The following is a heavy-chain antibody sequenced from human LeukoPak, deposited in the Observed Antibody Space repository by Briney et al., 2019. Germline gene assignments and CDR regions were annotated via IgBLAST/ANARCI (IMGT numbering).Heavy chain of an antibody. D-gene: IGHD6-25*01. Sequence: GGSLRLSCAASGFTFSSYEMNWVRQAPGKGLEWVSYISSSGSTIYYADSVKGRFTISRDNAKNSLYLQMNSLRAEDTAVYYCARVAEAAAFDIWGQGTMVTVSS. J-gene: IGHJ3*02. CDR2: ISSSGSTI. CDR1: GFTFSSYE. V-gene: IGHV3-48*03. CDR3: ARVAEAAAFDI.